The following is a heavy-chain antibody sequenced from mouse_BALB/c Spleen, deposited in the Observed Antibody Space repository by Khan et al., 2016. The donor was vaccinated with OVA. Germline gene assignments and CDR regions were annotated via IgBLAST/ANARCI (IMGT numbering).Heavy chain of an antibody. D-gene: IGHD2-2*01. J-gene: IGHJ3*01. CDR3: TRSGYGSFAY. Sequence: LKQSGAELVKPGASVKLSCKASGYTFTSYYMYWVKQRPGQGLEWIGEINPNNGGSNCNEKFKSKATLTVDKSSSTAYMQLSSLTSEDSAVYYCTRSGYGSFAYWGQGTLVTVSA. V-gene: IGHV1S81*02. CDR2: INPNNGGS. CDR1: GYTFTSYY.